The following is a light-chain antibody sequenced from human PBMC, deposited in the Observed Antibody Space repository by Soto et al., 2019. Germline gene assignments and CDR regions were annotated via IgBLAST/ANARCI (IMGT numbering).Light chain of an antibody. CDR3: QAWDSITVV. Sequence: SSELTQPPSVSVSPGQTASITCSGDKLGDKYVCWYQQKPGQSPVLVIYQDSKRPSGIPERFSGSNSGNTATLTISGTQTMDEADYYCQAWDSITVVFGGGTKVTVL. CDR1: KLGDKY. J-gene: IGLJ2*01. CDR2: QDS. V-gene: IGLV3-1*01.